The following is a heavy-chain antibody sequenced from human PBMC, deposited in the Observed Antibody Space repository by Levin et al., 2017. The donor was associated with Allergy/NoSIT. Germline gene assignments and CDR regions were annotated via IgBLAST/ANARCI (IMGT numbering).Heavy chain of an antibody. V-gene: IGHV1-69*13. D-gene: IGHD2-21*02. CDR3: ASQPCGGDCYYNTPSPFDI. CDR1: GGTFSSYA. CDR2: IIPIFGTA. Sequence: ASVKVSCKASGGTFSSYAISWVRQAPGQGLEWMGGIIPIFGTANYAQKFQGRVTITADESTSTAYMELSSLRSEDTAVYYCASQPCGGDCYYNTPSPFDIWGQGTMVTVSS. J-gene: IGHJ3*02.